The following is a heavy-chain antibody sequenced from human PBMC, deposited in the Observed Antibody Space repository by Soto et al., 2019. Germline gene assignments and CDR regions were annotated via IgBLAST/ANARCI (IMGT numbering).Heavy chain of an antibody. CDR1: GFSLSNPRMG. D-gene: IGHD3-22*01. CDR3: ARVYDSSGYEY. Sequence: QVSLKESGPVLVKRTETLTLTCTVSGFSLSNPRMGVSWIRQPPGKALEWLAHIFSNDDKSYSTSLKSRVTISKDTSKSQVVLTMTNMDPVDTATYYCARVYDSSGYEYWGQGTLVTVSS. CDR2: IFSNDDK. V-gene: IGHV2-26*01. J-gene: IGHJ4*02.